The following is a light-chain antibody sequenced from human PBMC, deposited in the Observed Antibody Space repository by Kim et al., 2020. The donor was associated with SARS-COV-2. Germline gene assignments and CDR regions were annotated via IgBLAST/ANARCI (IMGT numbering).Light chain of an antibody. CDR3: QKYNSGPRT. Sequence: SATVGDRVTITCQATQGIRNYLAWYQQKPGKAPNLLIDAASTLQSGVPSRFSGSGSGTEFTLTISSLQPEDVATYYCQKYNSGPRTFGQGTKLEI. CDR2: AAS. CDR1: QGIRNY. J-gene: IGKJ2*01. V-gene: IGKV1-27*01.